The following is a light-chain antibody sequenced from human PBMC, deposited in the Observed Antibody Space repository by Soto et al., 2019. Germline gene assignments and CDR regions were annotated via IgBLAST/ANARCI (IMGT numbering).Light chain of an antibody. CDR3: QQYNGYSRT. Sequence: DIQMTQSPSTRSASVGDRVTITCRASQSISDSLAWYQQKPGKAPDLLIPDVSSLERGVASRFSGSGSGTEFTLTISSMQPDDFATYYCQQYNGYSRTFGQGTKVDIK. CDR2: DVS. CDR1: QSISDS. J-gene: IGKJ1*01. V-gene: IGKV1-5*01.